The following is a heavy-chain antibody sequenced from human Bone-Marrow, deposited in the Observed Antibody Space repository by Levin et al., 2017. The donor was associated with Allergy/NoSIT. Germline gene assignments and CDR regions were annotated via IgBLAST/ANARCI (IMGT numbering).Heavy chain of an antibody. CDR2: IYTSGST. D-gene: IGHD2-2*01. CDR1: GGSISSGSYY. J-gene: IGHJ3*02. Sequence: SETLSLTCTVSGGSISSGSYYWSWIRQPAGKGLEWIGRIYTSGSTNYNPSLKSRVTISVDTSKNQFSLKLSSVTAADTAVYYCARDEDCSSTSCRPPENAFDIWGQGTMVTVSS. V-gene: IGHV4-61*02. CDR3: ARDEDCSSTSCRPPENAFDI.